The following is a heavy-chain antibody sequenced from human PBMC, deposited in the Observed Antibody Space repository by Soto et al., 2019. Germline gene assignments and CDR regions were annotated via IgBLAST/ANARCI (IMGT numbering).Heavy chain of an antibody. V-gene: IGHV4-34*01. CDR2: INHSGST. J-gene: IGHJ4*02. Sequence: SETLSLTCAVYGGSLSGSYWCWIRQHPGKGLEWNGEINHSGSTNYNPYLKSRFTISVDTSKNQFSLKLGSVSAADTAVYYCARGRGGYDPYFDYWGQGTLVTVSS. CDR3: ARGRGGYDPYFDY. D-gene: IGHD5-12*01. CDR1: GGSLSGSY.